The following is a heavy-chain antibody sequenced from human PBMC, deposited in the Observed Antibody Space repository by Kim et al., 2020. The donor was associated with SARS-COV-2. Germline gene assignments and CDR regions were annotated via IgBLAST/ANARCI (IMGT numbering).Heavy chain of an antibody. V-gene: IGHV3-23*01. CDR3: VASLRGSHYRFDY. CDR2: ITYNGGGT. Sequence: GGSLRLSCAASGFTFGGYAMSWVRQSPGKGLEWVSGITYNGGGTYSADAVKGQFTISRDNSKDTLFLQMNSLRAEDTAAYDCVASLRGSHYRFDYWGQG. D-gene: IGHD1-26*01. J-gene: IGHJ4*02. CDR1: GFTFGGYA.